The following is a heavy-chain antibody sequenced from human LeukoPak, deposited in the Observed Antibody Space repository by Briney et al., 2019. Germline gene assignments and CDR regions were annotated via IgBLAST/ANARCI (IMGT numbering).Heavy chain of an antibody. CDR3: ARVLGSGYYRSWSRPYYFDY. CDR2: MYYSGST. D-gene: IGHD3-22*01. J-gene: IGHJ4*02. Sequence: SETLSLTCTVSGGSTSSRSYYWGWIRQPPGKGLEWIGSMYYSGSTYYNPSLKSRVTISVDTSKNQFSLKLSSVTAADTAVYYCARVLGSGYYRSWSRPYYFDYWGQGTLVTVSS. V-gene: IGHV4-39*01. CDR1: GGSTSSRSYY.